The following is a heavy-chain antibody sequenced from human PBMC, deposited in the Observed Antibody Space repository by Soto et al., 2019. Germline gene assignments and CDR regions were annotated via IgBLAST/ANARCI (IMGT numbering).Heavy chain of an antibody. CDR3: ARDPLYCGGDCYFDF. V-gene: IGHV3-21*01. CDR2: ISSKSSYK. J-gene: IGHJ4*02. CDR1: GFTFSSYS. Sequence: EVQLVESGGDLVKPGGSLRLSCAASGFTFSSYSMSWVRQAPGKGLEWVSSISSKSSYKYFADSMKDRFTISRDNAKNSLYLQMNSLRVEDTAVYYCARDPLYCGGDCYFDFWGQGTLVTASS. D-gene: IGHD2-21*02.